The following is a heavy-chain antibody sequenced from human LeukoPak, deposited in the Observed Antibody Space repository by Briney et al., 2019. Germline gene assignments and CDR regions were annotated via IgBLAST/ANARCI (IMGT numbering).Heavy chain of an antibody. J-gene: IGHJ6*03. CDR1: GFTFSDYY. D-gene: IGHD3-9*01. V-gene: IGHV3-11*01. Sequence: NSGGSLRLSCAASGFTFSDYYMSWIRQAPGKGLEWVSYISSSGSTIYYADSVKGRFTISRDNAKNSLYLQMNSLRAEDTAVYYCARDDWNYAYYYMDVWGKGTTVTVSS. CDR3: ARDDWNYAYYYMDV. CDR2: ISSSGSTI.